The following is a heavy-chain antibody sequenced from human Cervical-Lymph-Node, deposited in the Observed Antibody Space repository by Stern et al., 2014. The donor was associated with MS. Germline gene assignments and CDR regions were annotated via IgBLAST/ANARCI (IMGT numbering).Heavy chain of an antibody. CDR2: INRDGSST. V-gene: IGHV3-74*01. J-gene: IGHJ4*02. CDR3: ARDRIAARGSLHY. D-gene: IGHD6-13*01. CDR1: GFTFSSYW. Sequence: EVQLVESGGGLVQPGGSLRLSCAASGFTFSSYWMPWVRQAPGKGLVWVSRINRDGSSTSSADSVQGRFTSARANDNTTMDLQMNSLRAEDTAVYYCARDRIAARGSLHYWGQGTLVTVSS.